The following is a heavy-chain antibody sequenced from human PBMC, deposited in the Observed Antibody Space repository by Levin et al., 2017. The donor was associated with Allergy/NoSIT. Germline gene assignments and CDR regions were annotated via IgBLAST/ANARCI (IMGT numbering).Heavy chain of an antibody. J-gene: IGHJ4*02. V-gene: IGHV3-9*01. Sequence: GGSLRLSCAASGFTFDDYAMHWVRQAPGKGLEWVSGISWNSGSIGYADSVKGRFTISRDNAKNSLYLQMNSLRAEDTALYYCAKCGGSKIHADFDYWGQGTLVTVSS. CDR3: AKCGGSKIHADFDY. CDR1: GFTFDDYA. CDR2: ISWNSGSI. D-gene: IGHD2-21*01.